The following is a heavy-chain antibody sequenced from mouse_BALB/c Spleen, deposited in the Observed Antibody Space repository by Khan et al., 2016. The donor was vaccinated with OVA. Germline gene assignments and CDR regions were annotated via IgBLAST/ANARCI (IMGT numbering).Heavy chain of an antibody. CDR2: IYPGDDNT. D-gene: IGHD1-1*01. CDR3: SREGYYESRRDGVAY. V-gene: IGHV1-80*01. J-gene: IGHJ3*01. CDR1: GYAFSSYW. Sequence: QVQLQQSGAELVRPGSSVKISCKASGYAFSSYWMNWVKQRPGQGLEWIGQIYPGDDNTYYNGKFKGKVTMTSDTSSSTAYMHLTSLTSEDSAVFVCSREGYYESRRDGVAYWGQGTVVSVAA.